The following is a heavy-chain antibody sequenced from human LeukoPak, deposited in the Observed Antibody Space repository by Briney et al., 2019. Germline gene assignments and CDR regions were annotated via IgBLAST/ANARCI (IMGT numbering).Heavy chain of an antibody. CDR3: ARGGFWIGYYYYYMDV. J-gene: IGHJ6*03. V-gene: IGHV1-69*13. CDR2: IIPIFGTA. Sequence: SVKVSCKASGGTFSSYAISWVRQAPGQGLEWMGGIIPIFGTANYAQKFQGRVTITADESTSTAYMELSSLRSEDTAVYYCARGGFWIGYYYYYMDVWGKGTTVTVSS. CDR1: GGTFSSYA. D-gene: IGHD3-3*01.